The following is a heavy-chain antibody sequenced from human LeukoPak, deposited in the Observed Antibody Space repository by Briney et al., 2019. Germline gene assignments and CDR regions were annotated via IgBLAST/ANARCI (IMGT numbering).Heavy chain of an antibody. V-gene: IGHV5-10-1*01. CDR2: IDPSDSYT. CDR1: GYSFTSYW. J-gene: IGHJ4*02. Sequence: GESLKIPCKGSGYSFTSYWISWVRQMPGKGLEWMGRIDPSDSYTNYSPSFQGHVTISADKSISTAYLQWSSLKASDTAMYYCARLPSMAAVAGDYFDYWGQGTLVTVSS. D-gene: IGHD6-19*01. CDR3: ARLPSMAAVAGDYFDY.